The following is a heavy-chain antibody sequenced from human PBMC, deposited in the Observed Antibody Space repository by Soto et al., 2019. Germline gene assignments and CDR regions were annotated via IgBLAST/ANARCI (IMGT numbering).Heavy chain of an antibody. CDR1: GGSISSSSYY. Sequence: PSETLSLTCTVSGGSISSSSYYWGWIRQPPGKGLEWIGSIYYSGSTYYNPSLKSRVTISVDTSKNQFSLKLSSVTAADTAVYYCARLRYGHFDYWGQGTLVTVSS. CDR2: IYYSGST. CDR3: ARLRYGHFDY. J-gene: IGHJ4*02. V-gene: IGHV4-39*01. D-gene: IGHD5-18*01.